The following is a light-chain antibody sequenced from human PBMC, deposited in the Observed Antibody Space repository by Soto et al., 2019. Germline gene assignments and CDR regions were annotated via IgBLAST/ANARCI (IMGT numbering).Light chain of an antibody. V-gene: IGKV3-20*01. Sequence: ERVMTQSPGTLSVSLGERATLSCRASQSVSIHLAWYQQKPGQAPRLLIYDASSRATGIPDRISGSGSGTDFTLTISRLEPEDFAVYYCQQYGSAPFTFGPGTKVDI. CDR3: QQYGSAPFT. CDR2: DAS. J-gene: IGKJ3*01. CDR1: QSVSIH.